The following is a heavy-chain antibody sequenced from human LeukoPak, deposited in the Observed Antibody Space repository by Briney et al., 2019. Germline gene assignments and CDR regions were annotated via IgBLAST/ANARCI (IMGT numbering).Heavy chain of an antibody. CDR1: GFTFSSYS. Sequence: GGSLRLSCAASGFTFSSYSMNWVRQAPGKGLEWVGRSRNKVNSYTTEYAASVKGRFTISRDDSKNSLYLQMNSLKTEDTAVYFYARVRGSGYYYYDYWGQGTLVTVSS. CDR2: SRNKVNSYTT. D-gene: IGHD3-10*01. V-gene: IGHV3-72*01. CDR3: ARVRGSGYYYYDY. J-gene: IGHJ4*02.